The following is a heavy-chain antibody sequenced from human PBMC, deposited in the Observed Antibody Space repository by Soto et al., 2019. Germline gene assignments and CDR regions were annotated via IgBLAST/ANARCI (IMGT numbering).Heavy chain of an antibody. Sequence: SETLSLTCTVSGGSISSYYWSWIRQHPGKGLEWIGYIYYSGSTYYNPSLKSRVTISVDTSKNQFSLKLSSVTAADTAVYYCASRDYGDYDDYWGQGTLVTVSS. J-gene: IGHJ4*02. CDR3: ASRDYGDYDDY. CDR2: IYYSGST. D-gene: IGHD4-17*01. V-gene: IGHV4-59*06. CDR1: GGSISSYY.